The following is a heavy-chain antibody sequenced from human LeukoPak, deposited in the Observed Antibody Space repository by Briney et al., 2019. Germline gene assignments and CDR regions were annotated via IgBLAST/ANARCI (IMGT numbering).Heavy chain of an antibody. CDR3: ARVQLGYCSSTSCYAFYYYYYMDV. CDR1: GGSISSYY. Sequence: PSETLSLTCTVSGGSISSYYWSWIRQPAGKGLEWIGRIYSSGSTDYNPSLKSRVTMSVDTSKNKFSLKLSSVTAADTAVYYCARVQLGYCSSTSCYAFYYYYYMDVWGKGTTVTVSS. J-gene: IGHJ6*03. CDR2: IYSSGST. D-gene: IGHD2-2*01. V-gene: IGHV4-4*07.